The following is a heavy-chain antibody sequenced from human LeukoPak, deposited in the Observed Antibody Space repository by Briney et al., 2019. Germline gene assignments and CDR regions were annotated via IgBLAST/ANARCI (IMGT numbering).Heavy chain of an antibody. CDR3: ARDLWSSSSNWFDP. CDR1: GFTFSSYA. Sequence: GRSLRLSCAASGFTFSSYAMHWVRQAPGKGLEWVAVISYDGSNKYYADSVKGRFTISRDNSKNTLYLQMNSLRAEDTAVYYCARDLWSSSSNWFDPWGQGTLVTVSS. J-gene: IGHJ5*02. CDR2: ISYDGSNK. V-gene: IGHV3-30-3*01. D-gene: IGHD6-6*01.